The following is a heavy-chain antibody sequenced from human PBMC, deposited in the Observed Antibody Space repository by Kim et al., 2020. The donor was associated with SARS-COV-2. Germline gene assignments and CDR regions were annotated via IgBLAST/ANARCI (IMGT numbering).Heavy chain of an antibody. J-gene: IGHJ5*02. D-gene: IGHD3-10*01. Sequence: PDSVQGRFTISRDNSKNTLYLRMNSLRAEDTAVYYCARSGSGSYFNWFDPWGQGTLVTVSS. V-gene: IGHV3-30*01. CDR3: ARSGSGSYFNWFDP.